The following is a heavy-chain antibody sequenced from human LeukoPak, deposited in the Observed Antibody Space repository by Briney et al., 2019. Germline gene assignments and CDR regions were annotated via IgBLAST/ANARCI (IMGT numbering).Heavy chain of an antibody. CDR3: ARDIIDSSSWYDY. Sequence: GGSLRLSCAASGFTFDDYGMNWVRQAPGKGLEWVSGIHWNGDTTNYAASVEGRFTISRDNAKNSLYLQMNSLRAEDTALYYCARDIIDSSSWYDYWGQGTLVTVSS. D-gene: IGHD6-13*01. CDR2: IHWNGDTT. V-gene: IGHV3-20*04. J-gene: IGHJ4*02. CDR1: GFTFDDYG.